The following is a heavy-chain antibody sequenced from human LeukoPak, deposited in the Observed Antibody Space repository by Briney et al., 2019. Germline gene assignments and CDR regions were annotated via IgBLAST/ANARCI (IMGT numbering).Heavy chain of an antibody. Sequence: GGTLRLSCAACGFTFSSYGMSWVRQAPGKGLEWVSAISGSGGSTYYADSVKGRFTISRDNSKNTLYLQMNSLRAEDTAVYYCAKCAGLTYYYDSSGYYDYWGQGTLVTVSS. CDR1: GFTFSSYG. J-gene: IGHJ4*02. CDR3: AKCAGLTYYYDSSGYYDY. D-gene: IGHD3-22*01. V-gene: IGHV3-23*01. CDR2: ISGSGGST.